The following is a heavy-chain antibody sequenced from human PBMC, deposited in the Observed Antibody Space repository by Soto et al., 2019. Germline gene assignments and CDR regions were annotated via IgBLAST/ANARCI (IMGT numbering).Heavy chain of an antibody. Sequence: EVQLLESGGGLVQPGGSLRLSCTTSEFSFSNYAMSWVRQAPGKGLEWVSAITSRADSTYSADSVKGRFTISRDNSQSTLYLQMTGLRAEDTAVYFCAKDRASGWYSAFDYWGQGALVTVSS. CDR1: EFSFSNYA. D-gene: IGHD6-19*01. V-gene: IGHV3-23*01. CDR2: ITSRADST. CDR3: AKDRASGWYSAFDY. J-gene: IGHJ4*02.